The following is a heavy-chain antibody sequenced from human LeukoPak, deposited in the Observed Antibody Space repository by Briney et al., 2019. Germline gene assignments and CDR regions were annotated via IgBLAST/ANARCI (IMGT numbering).Heavy chain of an antibody. V-gene: IGHV1-69*04. CDR2: IIPILGIA. CDR3: ARDYGHDCSSTSCYRPRGNFDI. Sequence: GSSVKVSCKASGGTFSSYAISWVRQAPGQGLEWMGRIIPILGIANYAQKFQGRVTITADKSTSTAYMELSSLRSEDTAVYYCARDYGHDCSSTSCYRPRGNFDIWGQGTMVTVSS. D-gene: IGHD2-2*01. CDR1: GGTFSSYA. J-gene: IGHJ3*02.